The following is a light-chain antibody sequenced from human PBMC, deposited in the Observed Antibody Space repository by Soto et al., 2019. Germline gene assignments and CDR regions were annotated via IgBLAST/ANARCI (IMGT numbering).Light chain of an antibody. Sequence: QSVLTQPASVSGSPGQSITISCTGTSSDVGGYNYVSWYQQHPGKAPKLMIYDVSNRPSGVSNRFSGSKSGNSAYLCISWLQADDESEYFYHLYTYGTILVFGAG. CDR1: SSDVGGYNY. V-gene: IGLV2-14*01. CDR3: HLYTYGTILV. CDR2: DVS. J-gene: IGLJ2*01.